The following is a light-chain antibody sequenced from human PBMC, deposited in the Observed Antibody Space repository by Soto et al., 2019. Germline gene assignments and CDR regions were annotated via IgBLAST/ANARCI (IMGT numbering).Light chain of an antibody. CDR1: QSISSW. CDR3: QQYNTYST. J-gene: IGKJ1*01. CDR2: DAS. V-gene: IGKV1-5*01. Sequence: DIQMTQSPSTLSASVGDRVTITFRASQSISSWLAWYQQKPGKAPKLLIYDASSLESGVPSRFSGSGSGTEFTLTIGRLQPDDFATYYCQQYNTYSTFGQGTKVDIK.